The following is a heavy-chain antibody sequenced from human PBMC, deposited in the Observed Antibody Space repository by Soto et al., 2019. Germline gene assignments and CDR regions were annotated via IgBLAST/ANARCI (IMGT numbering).Heavy chain of an antibody. CDR1: GFTFSSYG. Sequence: QVQLVESGGGVVQPGRSLRLSCAASGFTFSSYGMHWVRQAPGKGLEWVAVISYDGSNKYYADSVKGRFTISRDNSKNTLYLQMNSLRAEDTAVYYCAKELKLDDRDSIVLFGRAKPYYYYGMDVWGQGTTVTVSS. CDR3: AKELKLDDRDSIVLFGRAKPYYYYGMDV. J-gene: IGHJ6*02. D-gene: IGHD2-8*01. CDR2: ISYDGSNK. V-gene: IGHV3-30*18.